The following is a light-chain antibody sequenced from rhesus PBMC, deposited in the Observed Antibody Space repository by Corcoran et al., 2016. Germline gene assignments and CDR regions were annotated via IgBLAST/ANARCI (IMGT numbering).Light chain of an antibody. J-gene: IGKJ2*01. V-gene: IGKV1-25*01. CDR1: QGITND. CDR3: QHYYSTPYS. Sequence: DIQMTQSPSSLSASVGDRVTSTCRASQGITNDLAWYQQKPGETPKLLIYEASSLQSGIPSRFSGSGSGTDFTLTISSLQPEDFATYYCQHYYSTPYSFGQGTKVELK. CDR2: EAS.